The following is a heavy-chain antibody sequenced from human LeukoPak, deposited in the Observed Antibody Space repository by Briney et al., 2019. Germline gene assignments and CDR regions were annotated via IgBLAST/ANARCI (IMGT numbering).Heavy chain of an antibody. V-gene: IGHV4-39*01. Sequence: SETLSLTCTVSGGSISSSSYYWGWIRQPPGKGLEWIGSIYYSGSTYYNPSLKSRVTISVDTSKNQFSLKLSSVTAADTAVYYCARFKWIVVVPAAHDAFDIWGQGTMVTVSS. CDR1: GGSISSSSYY. D-gene: IGHD2-2*01. CDR3: ARFKWIVVVPAAHDAFDI. CDR2: IYYSGST. J-gene: IGHJ3*02.